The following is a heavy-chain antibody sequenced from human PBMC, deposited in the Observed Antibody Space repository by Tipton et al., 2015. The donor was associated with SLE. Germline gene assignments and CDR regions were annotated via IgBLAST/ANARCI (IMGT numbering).Heavy chain of an antibody. Sequence: VQSGGSLRLSCAASGFRISNYEMNWVRQAPGKGPEWVAYINRGGVSIRYIESVKGRFIISRDNAKNSLYLQMNSLRAEDTAIYYCAREHGFTCDWYEDPWGQGTLVTVSS. D-gene: IGHD1-1*01. CDR2: INRGGVSI. J-gene: IGHJ5*02. CDR3: AREHGFTCDWYEDP. V-gene: IGHV3-48*03. CDR1: GFRISNYE.